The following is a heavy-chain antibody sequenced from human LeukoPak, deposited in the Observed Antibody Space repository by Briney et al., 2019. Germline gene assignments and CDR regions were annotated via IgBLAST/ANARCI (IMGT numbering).Heavy chain of an antibody. CDR3: ARGQFTRGDGSVYYYNMDV. CDR2: MNPNSGNA. CDR1: GYTFTIYD. V-gene: IGHV1-8*03. D-gene: IGHD5-24*01. Sequence: EAAGKVCRTASGYTFTIYDINMVRDAPGQGLEWMGWMNPNSGNAGYAQKCQGRGTITRDTSISTAYTELSSLRSKDMAVYYCARGQFTRGDGSVYYYNMDVWGKGTTVTVSS. J-gene: IGHJ6*03.